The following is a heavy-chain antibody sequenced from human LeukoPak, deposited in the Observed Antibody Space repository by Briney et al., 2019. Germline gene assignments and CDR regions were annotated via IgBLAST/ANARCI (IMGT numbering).Heavy chain of an antibody. CDR1: GFTFDDYA. V-gene: IGHV3-9*01. CDR3: ATVAGSSLSRNYFDP. CDR2: ISWNSANI. D-gene: IGHD6-6*01. J-gene: IGHJ5*02. Sequence: PGRSLRLSCAASGFTFDDYAMHWVRQPPGKGLEWVPGISWNSANIGYADSVKGRFTISRDNAKNSLYLQMNSPRDEDSAFYYCATVAGSSLSRNYFDPWGQGTLVTVSS.